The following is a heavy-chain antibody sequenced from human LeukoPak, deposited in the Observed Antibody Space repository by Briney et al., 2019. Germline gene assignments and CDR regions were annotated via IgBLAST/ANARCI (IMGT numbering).Heavy chain of an antibody. CDR2: ISSSGSTI. J-gene: IGHJ4*02. CDR1: GFTFSSYE. Sequence: GGSLRLSCAASGFTFSSYEMNWVRQAPGKGLEWVSYISSSGSTIYYADSVKGRFTISRDNAKNSLYLQMNSLRAEDTAVYYCARSAGYYDILTGYFWGQGTLVIVSS. CDR3: ARSAGYYDILTGYF. D-gene: IGHD3-9*01. V-gene: IGHV3-48*03.